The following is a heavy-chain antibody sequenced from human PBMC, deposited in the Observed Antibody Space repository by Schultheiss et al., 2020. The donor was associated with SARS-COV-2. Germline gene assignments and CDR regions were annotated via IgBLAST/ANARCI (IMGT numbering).Heavy chain of an antibody. J-gene: IGHJ6*02. CDR3: AKDLGYCSSTSCYDYYYGMDV. Sequence: GESLKISCAASGFTFSSYWMSWVRQAPGKGLEWVANIKQDGSEKYYVDSVKGRFTISRDNAKNSLYLQMNSLRAEDTAVYYCAKDLGYCSSTSCYDYYYGMDVWGQGTTVTVSS. CDR2: IKQDGSEK. D-gene: IGHD2-2*01. V-gene: IGHV3-7*03. CDR1: GFTFSSYW.